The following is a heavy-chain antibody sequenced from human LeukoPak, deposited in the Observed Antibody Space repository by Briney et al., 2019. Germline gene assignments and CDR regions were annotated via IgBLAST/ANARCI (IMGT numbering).Heavy chain of an antibody. Sequence: GGSLRLSCAVSGFTFSDHYMDWVRQAPGKGLEWVSYMSSGTTTIYYADSVKGRFTISRDNAKNSLYLQMNSLRAEDTAVYYCARAIMAAGSRYFDLWGRGTLVTVSS. CDR3: ARAIMAAGSRYFDL. CDR1: GFTFSDHY. V-gene: IGHV3-11*04. D-gene: IGHD6-13*01. CDR2: MSSGTTTI. J-gene: IGHJ2*01.